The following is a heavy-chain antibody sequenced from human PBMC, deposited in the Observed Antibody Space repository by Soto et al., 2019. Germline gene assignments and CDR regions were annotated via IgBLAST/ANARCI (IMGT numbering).Heavy chain of an antibody. V-gene: IGHV4-4*02. CDR2: VHRSGST. CDR3: ARRDYYDSTGYYGD. Sequence: QVQLQESGPGLVKPSGTLSLTCAVSGGSINSDKWWNWVRQPPGKGLEWIGEVHRSGSTNCNPSLESRVTLSVDKSQNHFSLKLNSVTAADTAVYYCARRDYYDSTGYYGDWGQGTPVTVSS. J-gene: IGHJ4*02. CDR1: GGSINSDKW. D-gene: IGHD3-22*01.